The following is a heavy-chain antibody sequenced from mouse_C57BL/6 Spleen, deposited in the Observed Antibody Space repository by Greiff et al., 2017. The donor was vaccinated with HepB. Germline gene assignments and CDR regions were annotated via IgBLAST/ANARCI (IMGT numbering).Heavy chain of an antibody. CDR3: ARERVVAEGWFAY. CDR2: ISDGGSYT. V-gene: IGHV5-4*01. D-gene: IGHD1-1*01. CDR1: GFTFSSYA. Sequence: EVKLVESGGGLVKPGGSLKLSCAASGFTFSSYAMSWVRQTPEKRLEWVATISDGGSYTYYPDNVKGRFTISRDNAKNNLYLQMSHLKSEDTAMYYCARERVVAEGWFAYWGQGTLVTVSA. J-gene: IGHJ3*01.